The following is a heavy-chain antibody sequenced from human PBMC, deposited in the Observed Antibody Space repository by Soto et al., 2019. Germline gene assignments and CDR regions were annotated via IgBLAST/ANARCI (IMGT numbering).Heavy chain of an antibody. Sequence: QVQLVQSGAEVKKPGASAKVSCKASGYIFSNYGISWIRQVPGQGLEWMGWISGYNGNTNYAQKFQGRVTLTTDTSTNTAYMELRSLRSDDTAVYYFARASGGGVGTTSYWGQGTLVTVSS. V-gene: IGHV1-18*01. CDR1: GYIFSNYG. CDR2: ISGYNGNT. D-gene: IGHD1-26*01. CDR3: ARASGGGVGTTSY. J-gene: IGHJ4*02.